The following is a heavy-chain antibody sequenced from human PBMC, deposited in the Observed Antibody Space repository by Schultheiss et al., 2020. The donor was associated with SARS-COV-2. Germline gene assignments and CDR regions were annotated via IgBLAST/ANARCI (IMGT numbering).Heavy chain of an antibody. CDR3: ARGDCGGDCYTDY. CDR1: GYTFTSYG. J-gene: IGHJ4*02. Sequence: ASVKVSCKASGYTFTSYGISWVRQAPGQGLEWMGCINTYNGNTNYAQKLQGRVTITADESTSTAYMELSSLRSEDTAVYYCARGDCGGDCYTDYWGQGTLVTVSS. V-gene: IGHV1-18*01. D-gene: IGHD2-21*02. CDR2: INTYNGNT.